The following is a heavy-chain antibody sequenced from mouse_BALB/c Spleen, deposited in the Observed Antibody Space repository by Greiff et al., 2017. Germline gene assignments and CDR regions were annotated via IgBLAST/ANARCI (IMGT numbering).Heavy chain of an antibody. CDR2: INPYNDGT. CDR3: AREKRTMITLYAMDY. Sequence: EVQLQESGPELVKPGASVKMSCKASGYTFTSYVMHWVKQKPGQGLEWIGYINPYNDGTKYNEKFKGKATLTSDKSSSTAYMELSSLTSEDSAVYYCAREKRTMITLYAMDYWGQGTSVTVSS. D-gene: IGHD2-4*01. CDR1: GYTFTSYV. J-gene: IGHJ4*01. V-gene: IGHV1-14*01.